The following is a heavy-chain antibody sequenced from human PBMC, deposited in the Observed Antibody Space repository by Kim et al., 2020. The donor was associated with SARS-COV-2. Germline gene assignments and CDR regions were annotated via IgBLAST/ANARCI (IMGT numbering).Heavy chain of an antibody. D-gene: IGHD3-3*01. CDR1: GGSISSGDYY. J-gene: IGHJ6*03. Sequence: SETLSLTCTVSGGSISSGDYYWSWIRQPPGKGLEWIGYIYYSGSTYYNPSLKSRVTISVDTSKNQFSLKLSSVTAADTAVYYCAREGRFLEWLLTNYDYYYMDYWGKGTTVTVSS. CDR3: AREGRFLEWLLTNYDYYYMDY. V-gene: IGHV4-30-4*01. CDR2: IYYSGST.